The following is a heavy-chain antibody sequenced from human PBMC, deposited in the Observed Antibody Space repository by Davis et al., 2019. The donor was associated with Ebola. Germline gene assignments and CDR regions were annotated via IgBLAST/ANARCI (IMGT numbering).Heavy chain of an antibody. V-gene: IGHV1-18*04. CDR3: AIGSGDYFLVNWFDP. CDR2: ISAYNGNT. D-gene: IGHD2-21*02. CDR1: GYTLTEFS. J-gene: IGHJ5*02. Sequence: SVKVSCQVSGYTLTEFSIRCVRHAPAQGLEWMGWISAYNGNTNYAQKLQGRVTMTTDTSTSTAYMELRSLRSDDTAVYYCAIGSGDYFLVNWFDPWGQGTLVTVSS.